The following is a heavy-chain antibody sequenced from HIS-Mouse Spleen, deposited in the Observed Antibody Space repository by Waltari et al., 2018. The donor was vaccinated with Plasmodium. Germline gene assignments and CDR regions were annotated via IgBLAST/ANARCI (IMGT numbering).Heavy chain of an antibody. CDR3: ARDRITGTSYFDY. D-gene: IGHD1-7*01. J-gene: IGHJ4*02. V-gene: IGHV4-39*07. CDR1: GGSIRSSSYY. CDR2: LYYSGTT. Sequence: QLQLQESGPGLVKPSETLSLTCTVPGGSIRSSSYYWGWLRQPPGKGLEWIGSLYYSGTTYYNPSLKSRVTNSVDTSKNQFYLKLSSVTAADTAVYYCARDRITGTSYFDYWGQGTLVTVSS.